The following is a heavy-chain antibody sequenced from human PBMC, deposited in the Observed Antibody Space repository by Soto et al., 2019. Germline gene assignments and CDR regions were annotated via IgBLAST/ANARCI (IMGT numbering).Heavy chain of an antibody. CDR3: AREMGVIGAPGYTWFDP. Sequence: ASVKVSCKASGYTFSDYYVHCVREAPVQGLEWMGWINPSSGGTIYTQRFQGRVTMTRDTSISTVYMELSRLTSDDTAVYYCAREMGVIGAPGYTWFDPWGQGALVTVSS. V-gene: IGHV1-2*02. D-gene: IGHD1-26*01. CDR1: GYTFSDYY. CDR2: INPSSGGT. J-gene: IGHJ5*02.